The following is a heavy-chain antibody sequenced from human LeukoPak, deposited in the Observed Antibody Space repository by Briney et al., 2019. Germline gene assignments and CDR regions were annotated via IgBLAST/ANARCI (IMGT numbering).Heavy chain of an antibody. CDR2: INPNSGDT. D-gene: IGHD3-22*01. Sequence: ASVKVSCKASGYTFTGYYMHWVRQAPGQGLEWMGWINPNSGDTNYAQKFQGRVTMTRDTSISTAYMELNGPRSDDTAVYYCARGSSSGYYYFDYWGQGTLVTVSS. J-gene: IGHJ4*02. V-gene: IGHV1-2*02. CDR3: ARGSSSGYYYFDY. CDR1: GYTFTGYY.